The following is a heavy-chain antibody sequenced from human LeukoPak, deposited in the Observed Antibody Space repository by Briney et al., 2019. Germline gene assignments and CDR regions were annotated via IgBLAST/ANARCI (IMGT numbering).Heavy chain of an antibody. D-gene: IGHD4-11*01. CDR2: ISYDGNTI. J-gene: IGHJ4*02. CDR3: ARSGGLQKFDY. CDR1: GFTFSSYG. Sequence: GGSLRLSCAASGFTFSSYGMQWVRQAPGKGLEWVAVISYDGNTIHYADSVKGRFTISRDTSKKTLYLQLNSLRTEDTAVYYCARSGGLQKFDYWGQGTLVTVSS. V-gene: IGHV3-30*03.